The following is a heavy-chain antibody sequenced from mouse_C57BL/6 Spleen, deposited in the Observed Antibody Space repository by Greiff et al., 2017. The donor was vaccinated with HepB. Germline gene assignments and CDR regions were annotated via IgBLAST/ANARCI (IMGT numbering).Heavy chain of an antibody. Sequence: VQLQQPGAELVRPGSSVKLSCKASGYTFTSYWMHWVKQRPIQGLEWIGNIDPSDSETHYSQKFKDKATLTVDKSSSTAYMQLSSLTSEDSAVYYCARKDYWGQGTTLTVSS. CDR2: IDPSDSET. CDR3: ARKDY. CDR1: GYTFTSYW. J-gene: IGHJ2*01. V-gene: IGHV1-52*01.